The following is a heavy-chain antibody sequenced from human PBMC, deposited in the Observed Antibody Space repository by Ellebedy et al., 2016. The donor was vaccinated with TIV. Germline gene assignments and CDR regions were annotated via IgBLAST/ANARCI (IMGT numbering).Heavy chain of an antibody. CDR3: AREEQQRFDY. Sequence: SETLSLTXTVSGGSISSYYWSWIRQPPGKGLEWIGYIYYSGSTNYNPSLKSRVTISVDTSKNQFSLKLSSVTAADTAVYYCAREEQQRFDYWGQGTLVTVSS. CDR2: IYYSGST. V-gene: IGHV4-59*01. J-gene: IGHJ4*02. CDR1: GGSISSYY. D-gene: IGHD6-13*01.